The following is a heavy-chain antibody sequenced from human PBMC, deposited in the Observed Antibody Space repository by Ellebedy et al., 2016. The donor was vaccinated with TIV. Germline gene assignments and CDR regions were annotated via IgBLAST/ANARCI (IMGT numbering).Heavy chain of an antibody. CDR3: AREGGRLVAVTIDNDHNAFNV. Sequence: ASVKVSCXASGGTFSSYAISWVRQARGQGLEGMGWISVHNGNTNYAQKFQGRITVTTDTSTSTAYMELRSLGSDDTGLYFCAREGGRLVAVTIDNDHNAFNVWGQGTMVTVSS. J-gene: IGHJ3*01. CDR1: GGTFSSYA. V-gene: IGHV1-18*01. CDR2: ISVHNGNT. D-gene: IGHD3-16*01.